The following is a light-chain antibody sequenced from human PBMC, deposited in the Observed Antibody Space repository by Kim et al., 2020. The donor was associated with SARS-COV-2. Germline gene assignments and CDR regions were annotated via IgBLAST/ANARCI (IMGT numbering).Light chain of an antibody. V-gene: IGLV3-19*01. CDR3: NSRDSTTDDLV. Sequence: SSELTQDPAVSVALGQTVRITCQGDSLRNYYASWYQQKPGQAPVVVIYGNNNRPSGIPDRFSGSNSGNTASLTITGAQAEDEADYYCNSRDSTTDDLVFGGGTQLTVL. J-gene: IGLJ2*01. CDR2: GNN. CDR1: SLRNYY.